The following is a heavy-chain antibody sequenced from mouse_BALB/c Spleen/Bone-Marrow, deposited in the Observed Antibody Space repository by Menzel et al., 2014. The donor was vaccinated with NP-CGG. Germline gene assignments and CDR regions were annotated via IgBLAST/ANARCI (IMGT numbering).Heavy chain of an antibody. CDR2: IRSKSNNYAT. V-gene: IGHV10S3*01. J-gene: IGHJ4*01. CDR3: VRYRYDGAMDY. Sequence: EVHLVESGGGLVQPKGSLKLSCAASGFTFNTNAMNWVRRAPGKGLEWVARIRSKSNNYATYYADSVKDRFTISRDDSQSILYLQMNNLKTEDTAMYYCVRYRYDGAMDYWGQGTSVTVSS. CDR1: GFTFNTNA. D-gene: IGHD2-14*01.